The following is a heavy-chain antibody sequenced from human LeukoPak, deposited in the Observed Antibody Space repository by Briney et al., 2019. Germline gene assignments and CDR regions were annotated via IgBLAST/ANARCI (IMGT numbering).Heavy chain of an antibody. V-gene: IGHV3-74*01. Sequence: PGGSLRLSCAASGLTFSSYWLYWVPQGPGKGLVWVSRINNAGSSTSYADSVKGRFTISRDNVKNTLFLQMNSLRAEDTAVYYCARGLTSGWSNGLDVWGQGTTVTVSS. CDR2: INNAGSST. CDR3: ARGLTSGWSNGLDV. D-gene: IGHD6-13*01. CDR1: GLTFSSYW. J-gene: IGHJ6*02.